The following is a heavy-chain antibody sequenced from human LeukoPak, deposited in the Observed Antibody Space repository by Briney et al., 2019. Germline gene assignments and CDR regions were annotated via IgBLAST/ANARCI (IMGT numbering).Heavy chain of an antibody. V-gene: IGHV4-34*01. CDR3: ARGAQVSTHYDFWSGYYYYYMDV. D-gene: IGHD3-3*01. CDR1: GGSFNDYY. J-gene: IGHJ6*03. CDR2: INHSGST. Sequence: SETLSLTCAVYGGSFNDYYWNWIRQPPGKGLEWIGEINHSGSTNYNPSLKSRVTISVDTSKNQFSLKLSSVTAADTAVYYCARGAQVSTHYDFWSGYYYYYMDVWGKGTTVTVSS.